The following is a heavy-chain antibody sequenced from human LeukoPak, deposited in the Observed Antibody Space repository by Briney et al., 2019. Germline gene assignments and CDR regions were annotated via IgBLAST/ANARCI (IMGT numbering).Heavy chain of an antibody. CDR3: ARAPSPYYYDSSAYYSDY. CDR2: MNPYTGKT. V-gene: IGHV1-8*03. CDR1: GYTFTSFD. Sequence: ASVKVSCKTSGYTFTSFDINWVRQAAGQGLEWLGWMNPYTGKTGYAQKFQGRVTFTGDTSTRTAYMEVSSLTSEDTAVYYCARAPSPYYYDSSAYYSDYWGQGTLVTVSS. D-gene: IGHD3-22*01. J-gene: IGHJ4*02.